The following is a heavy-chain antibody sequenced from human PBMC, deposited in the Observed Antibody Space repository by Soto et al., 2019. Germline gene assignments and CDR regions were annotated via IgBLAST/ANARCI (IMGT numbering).Heavy chain of an antibody. V-gene: IGHV3-15*07. J-gene: IGHJ4*02. D-gene: IGHD3-22*01. CDR2: IKSKSDGGTS. CDR1: GFSFNNAW. CDR3: TAVTSSGPR. Sequence: GGSLRLSCAASGFSFNNAWMNWVRQAPGKGLEWVGRIKSKSDGGTSDYAAPVKGRFTISRDDSENTLYLQMDSLKTEDTAVYYCTAVTSSGPRWGQGTLVTVSS.